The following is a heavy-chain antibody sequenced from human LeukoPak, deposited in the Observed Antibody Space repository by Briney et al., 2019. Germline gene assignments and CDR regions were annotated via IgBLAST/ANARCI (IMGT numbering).Heavy chain of an antibody. CDR2: IYPGDSDT. V-gene: IGHV5-51*01. J-gene: IGHJ4*02. Sequence: GESLKISCKGSGSSFTSYWIGWVRQMPGKGLEGMGIIYPGDSDTRYSPSFQGQVTISADKSISTAYLQWSSLKASDTAMYYCARSDFVYYYDSSGYYYDYWGQGTLVTVSS. D-gene: IGHD3-22*01. CDR3: ARSDFVYYYDSSGYYYDY. CDR1: GSSFTSYW.